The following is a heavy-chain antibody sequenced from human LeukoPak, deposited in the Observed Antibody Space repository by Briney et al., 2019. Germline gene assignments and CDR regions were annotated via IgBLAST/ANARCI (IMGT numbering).Heavy chain of an antibody. D-gene: IGHD1-26*01. J-gene: IGHJ5*02. CDR3: ARSLVVGATYPYH. V-gene: IGHV3-23*01. CDR1: KFNFA. Sequence: GSLRLSCAASKFNFAMSWVRQTADKRLEWVSAISGSGDATFYTDSVKGRFTISRDNSKNTLYLQMNSLRAEDTAVYYCARSLVVGATYPYHWGQGTLVTVSS. CDR2: ISGSGDAT.